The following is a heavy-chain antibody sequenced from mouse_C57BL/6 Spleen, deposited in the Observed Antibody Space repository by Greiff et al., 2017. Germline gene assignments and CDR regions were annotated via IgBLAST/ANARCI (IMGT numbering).Heavy chain of an antibody. CDR2: IHPNSGST. CDR3: AREVGNYYGSSRWDY. D-gene: IGHD1-1*01. J-gene: IGHJ2*01. CDR1: GYTFTSYW. Sequence: QVQLQQPGAELVKPGASVKLSCKASGYTFTSYWMHWVKQRPGQGLEWIGMIHPNSGSTNYNQKFKSKATLTVDKSSSTAYMQLSSLTSEDSAVYYCAREVGNYYGSSRWDYWGQGTTLTVSS. V-gene: IGHV1-64*01.